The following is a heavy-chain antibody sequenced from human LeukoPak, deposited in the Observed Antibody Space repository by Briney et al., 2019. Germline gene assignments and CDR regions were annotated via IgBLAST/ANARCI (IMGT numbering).Heavy chain of an antibody. D-gene: IGHD3-3*01. CDR3: ARGGGNYDFWSGSRDAFDI. CDR1: GFTFSSYS. J-gene: IGHJ3*02. V-gene: IGHV3-21*01. CDR2: ISSSSSYI. Sequence: PGGSLRLSCAASGFTFSSYSMNWVRQAPGKGLEWVSSISSSSSYIYYADSVKGRFTISRDNAKNSLYLQMNRLRAEDTAVYYCARGGGNYDFWSGSRDAFDIWGQGTMVTVSS.